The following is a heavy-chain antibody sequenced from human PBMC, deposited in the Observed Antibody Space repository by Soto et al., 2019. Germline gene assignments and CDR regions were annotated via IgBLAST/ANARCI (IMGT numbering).Heavy chain of an antibody. CDR2: IYNSATT. Sequence: PSETLSLTCTVSGGSISTGGYYWSWIRQHPGKGLEWIGYIYNSATTYYNPSLKSRVTISVDTSKNQFSLKLSSVTVADTAVYYCARHGNWMGHFDYWGQGFLVTVSS. J-gene: IGHJ4*02. D-gene: IGHD1-1*01. CDR3: ARHGNWMGHFDY. V-gene: IGHV4-31*03. CDR1: GGSISTGGYY.